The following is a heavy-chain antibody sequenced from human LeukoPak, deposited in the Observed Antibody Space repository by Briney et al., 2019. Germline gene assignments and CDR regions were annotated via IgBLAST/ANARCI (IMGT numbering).Heavy chain of an antibody. Sequence: SETLSLTCTVSGGSISSSSYYWGWIRQPPGKGLEWIANIYYSGSTYYNPSLKSRVTISVDTSKNQFSLKLSSVTAADTAVYYCAGLIRPGWFDPWGQGTLVTVSS. V-gene: IGHV4-39*01. CDR2: IYYSGST. CDR1: GGSISSSSYY. CDR3: AGLIRPGWFDP. D-gene: IGHD1-14*01. J-gene: IGHJ5*02.